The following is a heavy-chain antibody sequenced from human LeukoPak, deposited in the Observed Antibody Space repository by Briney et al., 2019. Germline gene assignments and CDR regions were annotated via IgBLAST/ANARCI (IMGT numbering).Heavy chain of an antibody. D-gene: IGHD2-2*01. CDR2: ISGSGGST. CDR3: AKDLCSSTSCGHFDY. CDR1: GFTFSSYA. V-gene: IGHV3-23*01. Sequence: GGSLRLSCAASGFTFSSYAMSWVRQAPGKGLEWVSAISGSGGSTYYADSVKGRFTISRDNSKNTLYLQMNSLRAEDTAVYYCAKDLCSSTSCGHFDYWGQGTLVTVSS. J-gene: IGHJ4*02.